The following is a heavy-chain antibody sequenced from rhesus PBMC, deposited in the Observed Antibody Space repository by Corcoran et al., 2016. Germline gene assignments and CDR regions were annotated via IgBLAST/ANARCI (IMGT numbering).Heavy chain of an antibody. J-gene: IGHJ4*01. V-gene: IGHV3S16*01. CDR3: TRDKGIAAAGTIDY. Sequence: EVQLVESGGGLVQPGGSLRLSCAASGFTFSDYYMSWVRQAPGKGLEWVSSISSASSSIYYADSVKGRFTISRDNAKNSLFLQMNSLKTEDTAVYYCTRDKGIAAAGTIDYWGQGVLVTVSS. D-gene: IGHD6-25*01. CDR2: ISSASSSI. CDR1: GFTFSDYY.